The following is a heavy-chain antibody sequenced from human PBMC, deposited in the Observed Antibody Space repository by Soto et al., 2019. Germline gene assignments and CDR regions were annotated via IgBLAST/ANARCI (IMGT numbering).Heavy chain of an antibody. J-gene: IGHJ4*02. CDR1: GYSFTNYV. D-gene: IGHD2-21*02. CDR3: ARGGHIAVVTASFDY. CDR2: INASNGNT. V-gene: IGHV1-3*01. Sequence: ASVKVSCKASGYSFTNYVMHWVRQAPGQRLEWMGVINASNGNTTYSQKFQGRVTVTRDTSTSTVFMELSSLRSDDTAVYYCARGGHIAVVTASFDYWGQGTLVTVSS.